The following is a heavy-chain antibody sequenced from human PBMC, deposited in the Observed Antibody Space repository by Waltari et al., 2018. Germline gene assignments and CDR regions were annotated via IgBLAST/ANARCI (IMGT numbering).Heavy chain of an antibody. J-gene: IGHJ4*02. CDR3: ARGSVATIEGGRKNYFDY. Sequence: QVQLVQYGAEVKKPGSSVPVSCKASGGTFSSYAISWVRPAPGQGLEWMGGIIPIFGTANYAQKFQGRVTMTADESTSTAYMELSSLRSEDTAVYYCARGSVATIEGGRKNYFDYWGQGTLVTVSS. CDR2: IIPIFGTA. V-gene: IGHV1-69*01. D-gene: IGHD5-12*01. CDR1: GGTFSSYA.